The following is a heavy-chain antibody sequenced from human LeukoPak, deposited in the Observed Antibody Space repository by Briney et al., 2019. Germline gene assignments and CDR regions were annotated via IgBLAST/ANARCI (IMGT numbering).Heavy chain of an antibody. J-gene: IGHJ4*02. CDR1: GFTFSSYS. CDR2: ISSSSSYI. Sequence: GGSLRLSCAASGFTFSSYSMNWVRQAPGEGLEWVSSISSSSSYIYYADSVKGRFTISRDNAKNSLYLQMNSLRAEDTAVYYCARGNAFEMATRQLDYWGQGTLVTVSS. V-gene: IGHV3-21*01. CDR3: ARGNAFEMATRQLDY. D-gene: IGHD5-24*01.